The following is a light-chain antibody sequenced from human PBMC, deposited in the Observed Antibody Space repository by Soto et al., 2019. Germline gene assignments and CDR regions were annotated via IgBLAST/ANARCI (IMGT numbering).Light chain of an antibody. CDR1: QSLLHSNGYNY. Sequence: SVMTQSPLSLPFTPGQPASISCRSSQSLLHSNGYNYLDWYLQKPGQSPQLLISMGSTRQCGVPARFSGSASGTGFTLNISRLQAEDVAIYYCLQSLKPPWTFGQGTKVDIK. J-gene: IGKJ1*01. V-gene: IGKV2-28*01. CDR3: LQSLKPPWT. CDR2: MGS.